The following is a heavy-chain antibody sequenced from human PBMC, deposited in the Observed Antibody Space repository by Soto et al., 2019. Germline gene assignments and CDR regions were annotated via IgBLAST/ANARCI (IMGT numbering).Heavy chain of an antibody. CDR2: IYYSGTT. J-gene: IGHJ4*02. Sequence: ETLSLTCTVSGGSISTYYWNWIRQPPGKGLEWIGYIYYSGTTSYNPSLKSRVTISVDTPNNQFSLKLSSVTAADTAIYYCARFGSEDTVSRPFDYWGQGTLVTVSS. V-gene: IGHV4-59*01. CDR3: ARFGSEDTVSRPFDY. D-gene: IGHD2-15*01. CDR1: GGSISTYY.